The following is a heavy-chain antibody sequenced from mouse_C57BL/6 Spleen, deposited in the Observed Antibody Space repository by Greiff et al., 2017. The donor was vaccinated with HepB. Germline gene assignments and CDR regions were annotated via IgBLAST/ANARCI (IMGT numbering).Heavy chain of an antibody. CDR3: TRGRDSYYAMDY. J-gene: IGHJ4*01. CDR2: ISSGGDYI. V-gene: IGHV5-9-1*02. Sequence: EVQVVESGEGLVKPGGSLKLSCAASGFTFSSYAMSWVRQTPEKRLEWVAYISSGGDYIYYADTVKGRFTISRDNARNTLYLQMSSLKSEDTAMYYCTRGRDSYYAMDYWGQGTSVTVSS. CDR1: GFTFSSYA.